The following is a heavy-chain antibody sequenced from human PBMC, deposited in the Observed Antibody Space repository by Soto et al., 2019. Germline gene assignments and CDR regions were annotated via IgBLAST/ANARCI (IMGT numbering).Heavy chain of an antibody. V-gene: IGHV3-30*03. Sequence: PGGSLRLSCAASGFTFSSYGMHWVRQAPGKGLEWVAVISYDGSNKYYADSVKGRFTISRDNSKNTLYLQMNSLRAEDTAVYYCMAEVPTYDFWAQRTLVTVSS. D-gene: IGHD6-19*01. CDR2: ISYDGSNK. J-gene: IGHJ4*02. CDR3: MAEVPTYDF. CDR1: GFTFSSYG.